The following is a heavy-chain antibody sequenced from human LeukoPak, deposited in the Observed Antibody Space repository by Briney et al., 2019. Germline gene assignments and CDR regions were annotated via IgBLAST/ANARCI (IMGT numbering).Heavy chain of an antibody. CDR2: INHSGST. V-gene: IGHV4-34*01. CDR3: ARRIYDYVWGSYRFGLDY. Sequence: SETLSLTCTVSGGSISSYYWSWIRQPPGKGLEWIGEINHSGSTNYNPSLKSRVTISVDTSKNQFSLDLSSVTAADTAVYYCARRIYDYVWGSYRFGLDYWGQGTLVTVSS. J-gene: IGHJ4*02. D-gene: IGHD3-16*02. CDR1: GGSISSYY.